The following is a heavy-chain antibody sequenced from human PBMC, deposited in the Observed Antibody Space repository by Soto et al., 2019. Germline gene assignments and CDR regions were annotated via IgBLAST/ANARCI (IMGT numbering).Heavy chain of an antibody. Sequence: QVELVESGGGVVQPGTSLRLSCAASGFLFRNYAMHWVRQTPGQGLEWVADISYDERNINYPDSVKGRFTISRDNSKNTLFLQMNNLRAEDTAVYYCARDNWGFDCWGQGTLVTVSS. CDR3: ARDNWGFDC. CDR2: ISYDERNI. D-gene: IGHD7-27*01. J-gene: IGHJ4*02. V-gene: IGHV3-30*04. CDR1: GFLFRNYA.